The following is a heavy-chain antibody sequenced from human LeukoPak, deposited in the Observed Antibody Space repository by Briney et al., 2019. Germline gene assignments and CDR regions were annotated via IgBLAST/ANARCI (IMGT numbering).Heavy chain of an antibody. D-gene: IGHD1-26*01. Sequence: SETLSLTCTVSGGSISSYYWSWIRQPPGKGLEWIGYIYYSGSTNYNPSLKSRVTISVGTSKNQFSLKLSSVTAADTAVYYCARHSVGAKDAFDIWGQGTMVTVSS. CDR3: ARHSVGAKDAFDI. J-gene: IGHJ3*02. CDR2: IYYSGST. CDR1: GGSISSYY. V-gene: IGHV4-59*08.